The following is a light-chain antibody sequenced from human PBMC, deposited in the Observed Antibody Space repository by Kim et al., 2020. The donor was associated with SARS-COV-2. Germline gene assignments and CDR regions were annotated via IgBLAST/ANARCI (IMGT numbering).Light chain of an antibody. Sequence: APGKTAWIACGGNNGGSKSVHWYQQQPGQAPVLVIYYDSNRPSGVPDRFSGSNSGNTATLTISRVEAGDEADYYCQVWDSSSDQVFGGGTQLTVL. CDR3: QVWDSSSDQV. CDR2: YDS. V-gene: IGLV3-21*04. J-gene: IGLJ3*02. CDR1: NGGSKS.